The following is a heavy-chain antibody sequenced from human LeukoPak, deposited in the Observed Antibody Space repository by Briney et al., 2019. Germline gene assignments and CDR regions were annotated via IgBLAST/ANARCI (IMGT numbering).Heavy chain of an antibody. J-gene: IGHJ4*02. CDR2: ICYSGST. Sequence: SETLSLTCTVSGGSISSYYWSWIRQPPGKGLEWIGYICYSGSTIYNSSLESRVTISVDTSKNQFSLRLSSVTAADTAVYYCARHTTDYYQIDYWGQGTLVTVSS. CDR3: ARHTTDYYQIDY. V-gene: IGHV4-59*08. D-gene: IGHD3-9*01. CDR1: GGSISSYY.